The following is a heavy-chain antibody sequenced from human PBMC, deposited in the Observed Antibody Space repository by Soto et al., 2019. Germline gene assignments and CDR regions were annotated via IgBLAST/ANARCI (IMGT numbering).Heavy chain of an antibody. CDR3: ARSSGTSYIWFDP. Sequence: QVQLVQSATEVKKPGASVKVSCKSSGYACSTYGISWVRQAPGQGLEWMAWISAYNGDSNYAQHLQDRVTLTTDTSTSTAYMELRSLRSDDTAVYFCARSSGTSYIWFDPWGQGTLVIVSP. CDR1: GYACSTYG. J-gene: IGHJ5*02. D-gene: IGHD1-26*01. CDR2: ISAYNGDS. V-gene: IGHV1-18*01.